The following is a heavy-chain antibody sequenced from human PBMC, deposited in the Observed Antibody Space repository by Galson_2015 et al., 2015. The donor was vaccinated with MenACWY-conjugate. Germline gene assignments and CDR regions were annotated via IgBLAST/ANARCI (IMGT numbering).Heavy chain of an antibody. CDR1: GFSLSTYEMC. V-gene: IGHV2-70*11. Sequence: PALVKPTQTLTLTCTFSGFSLSTYEMCIYWVRQPPGKALGWLARIDWRDNKYYTTSLKTRLTISKDTSTNQVVLTMTNVDPVDTATYYCARMHIVLDATDAFDIWGQGQWSPSPQ. J-gene: IGHJ3*02. CDR2: IDWRDNK. CDR3: ARMHIVLDATDAFDI. D-gene: IGHD3-22*01.